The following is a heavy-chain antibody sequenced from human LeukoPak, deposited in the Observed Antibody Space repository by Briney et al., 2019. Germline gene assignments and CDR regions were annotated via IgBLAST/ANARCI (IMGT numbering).Heavy chain of an antibody. Sequence: PGGSLRLSCAASGFTFSSYGMSWVRQAPGKGLEWVSYISSSGSTIYYADSVKGRFTISRDNAKNSLYLQMNSLRAEDTAVYYCARDRLYYYGSGSYYNRGDYWGQGTLVTVSS. CDR1: GFTFSSYG. V-gene: IGHV3-48*04. CDR2: ISSSGSTI. D-gene: IGHD3-10*01. CDR3: ARDRLYYYGSGSYYNRGDY. J-gene: IGHJ4*02.